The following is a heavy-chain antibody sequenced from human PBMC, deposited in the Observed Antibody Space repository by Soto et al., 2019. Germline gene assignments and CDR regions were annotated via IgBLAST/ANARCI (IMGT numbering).Heavy chain of an antibody. CDR3: AREYETGWST. V-gene: IGHV6-1*01. D-gene: IGHD6-19*01. CDR1: GDSVFNNTAA. J-gene: IGHJ4*02. Sequence: PSQTLSLTCPISGDSVFNNTAAWHWIRQSPSQGLEWLGRTYYRTKWYNEYALSVKSRITINPDTSKNQFSLQLNSVTLDDTAVYYCAREYETGWSTWGQGTLVTVSS. CDR2: TYYRTKWYN.